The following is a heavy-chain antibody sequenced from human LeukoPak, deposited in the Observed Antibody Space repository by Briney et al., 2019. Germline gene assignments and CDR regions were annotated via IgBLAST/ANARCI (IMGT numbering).Heavy chain of an antibody. CDR1: GGSISSGSYY. CDR3: ARGAHYYDSSGYYPSFDY. CDR2: IYTSGST. D-gene: IGHD3-22*01. Sequence: PSQTLSLTCTVSGGSISSGSYYWSWIRQPAGKGLEWIVRIYTSGSTNYNPSLKSRVTISVDTSKNQFSLKLSSVTAADTAVYYCARGAHYYDSSGYYPSFDYWGQGTLVTVSS. J-gene: IGHJ4*02. V-gene: IGHV4-61*02.